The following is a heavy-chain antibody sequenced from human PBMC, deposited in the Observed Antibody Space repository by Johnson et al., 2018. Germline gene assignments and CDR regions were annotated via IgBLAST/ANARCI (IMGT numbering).Heavy chain of an antibody. CDR2: ISYDGSNK. CDR3: ASDKAVAHDAFDI. J-gene: IGHJ3*02. D-gene: IGHD6-19*01. V-gene: IGHV3-30-3*01. CDR1: GFTFSSYA. Sequence: QVQLVQSGGGVVQHRRSLRLSCAASGFTFSSYAMHWVRQAPGKGLEWVAVISYDGSNKYYADSVRGRFIISRDNSKNTLFLQMNSLRAEDTGVYYCASDKAVAHDAFDIWGQGTMVTVSS.